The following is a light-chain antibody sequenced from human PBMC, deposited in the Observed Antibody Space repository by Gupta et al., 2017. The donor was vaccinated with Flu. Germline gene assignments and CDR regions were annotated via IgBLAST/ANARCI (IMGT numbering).Light chain of an antibody. CDR3: RSYAGSNRLWV. Sequence: QSALTQPPSASGSPGQSVTISCTGTSSDVGGYNYVSWFQPHPGKAPQLMIFEVSRRPSGVPDRFSGSKSGTTASLTVTGLQADDEADYFCRSYAGSNRLWVFGGGTKLTVL. CDR1: SSDVGGYNY. V-gene: IGLV2-8*01. J-gene: IGLJ3*02. CDR2: EVS.